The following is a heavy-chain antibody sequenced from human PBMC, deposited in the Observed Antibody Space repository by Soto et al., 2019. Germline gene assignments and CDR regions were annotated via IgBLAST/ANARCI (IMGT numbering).Heavy chain of an antibody. Sequence: QITLKESGPTLVKPTQTLTLTCTFSGFSLSTSGVGVGWIRQPPGKALEWLALIYWDDDKRYSPSLKSRLTXTXXTSKNQVVLTMTNMDPVDTATYYCALTGWWGWFDPWGQGTLVTVSS. CDR1: GFSLSTSGVG. CDR3: ALTGWWGWFDP. J-gene: IGHJ5*02. V-gene: IGHV2-5*02. D-gene: IGHD2-8*02. CDR2: IYWDDDK.